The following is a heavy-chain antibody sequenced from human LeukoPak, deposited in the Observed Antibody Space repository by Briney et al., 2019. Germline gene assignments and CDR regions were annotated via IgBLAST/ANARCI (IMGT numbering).Heavy chain of an antibody. J-gene: IGHJ3*01. CDR1: GFIFRSYP. D-gene: IGHD1-26*01. CDR3: ARDGVGTAFDL. Sequence: GSLRLSCAASGFIFRSYPMHWVRQAPGKGLEWVAVVSYDGSGENYADSVNGRFTISRDNSKNTLYLQMNSLRAEDTAVFYCARDGVGTAFDLWGQGTMVTVSS. CDR2: VSYDGSGE. V-gene: IGHV3-30*01.